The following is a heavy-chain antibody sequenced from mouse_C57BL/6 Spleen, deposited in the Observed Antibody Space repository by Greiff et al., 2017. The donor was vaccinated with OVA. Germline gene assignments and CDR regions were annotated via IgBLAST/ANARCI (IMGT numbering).Heavy chain of an antibody. CDR1: GYTFTGYW. J-gene: IGHJ4*01. CDR2: ILPGSGST. Sequence: QVQLQQSGAELMKPGASVKLSCKATGYTFTGYWIEWVKQRPGHGLEWIGEILPGSGSTNYNEKFKGKATFTADTSSNTAYMQLSSLTTEDSAIYYCALITTASSGGYYYAMDYWGQGTSVTVSS. V-gene: IGHV1-9*01. D-gene: IGHD1-2*01. CDR3: ALITTASSGGYYYAMDY.